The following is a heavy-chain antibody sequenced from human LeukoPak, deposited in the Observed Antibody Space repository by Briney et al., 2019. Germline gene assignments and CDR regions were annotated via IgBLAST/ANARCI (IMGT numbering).Heavy chain of an antibody. CDR2: IIPIFGTA. CDR3: ARKVPRFGGLSSL. V-gene: IGHV1-69*06. Sequence: SVKVSCKASGGTFSSYAISWVRQAPGQGLEWMGGIIPIFGTANYAQKFQGRVTITADKSTSTAYMELSSLRSEDTAVYYCARKVPRFGGLSSLWGQGTLVTVSS. CDR1: GGTFSSYA. J-gene: IGHJ4*02. D-gene: IGHD3-10*01.